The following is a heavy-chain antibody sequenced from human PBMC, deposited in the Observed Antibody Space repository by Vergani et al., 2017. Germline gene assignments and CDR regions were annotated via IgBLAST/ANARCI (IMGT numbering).Heavy chain of an antibody. V-gene: IGHV1-46*01. CDR3: ARGRDGYNSLGYYFDY. J-gene: IGHJ4*02. D-gene: IGHD5-24*01. CDR2: INPSGGST. Sequence: QVQLVQSGAEVKKPGASVKVSCKASGYTFTSYYMHWVRQAPGQGLEWMGIINPSGGSTSYAQNFQGRVTMTRDTSTSTVYMELSSLRSEDTAVYYCARGRDGYNSLGYYFDYWGQGTLVTVSS. CDR1: GYTFTSYY.